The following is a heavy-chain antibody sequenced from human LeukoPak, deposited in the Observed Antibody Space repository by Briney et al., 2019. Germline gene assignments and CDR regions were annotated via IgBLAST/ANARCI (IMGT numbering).Heavy chain of an antibody. D-gene: IGHD3-10*01. J-gene: IGHJ5*02. CDR3: ARQGESIGGFDP. Sequence: GGSLRLSCAASGFSFSIYGMNWVRQAPGKGLEWVSGITGSGGTTYYADSVKGRATISRDNSKNTLYLQMNSLRAEDTAVYYCARQGESIGGFDPWGQGTLVTVSS. CDR2: ITGSGGTT. CDR1: GFSFSIYG. V-gene: IGHV3-23*01.